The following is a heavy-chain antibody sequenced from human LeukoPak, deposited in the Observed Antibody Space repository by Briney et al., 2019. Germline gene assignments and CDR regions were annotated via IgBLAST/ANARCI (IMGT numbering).Heavy chain of an antibody. D-gene: IGHD4-11*01. V-gene: IGHV4-39*01. J-gene: IGHJ3*02. CDR1: GGSISSYY. Sequence: SETLSLTCTVSGGSISSYYWGWIRQPPGKGLEWIGSIYYSGSTYYNPSLKSRVTISVDTSKNQFSLKLSSVTAADTAVYYCARQRENDLQYPCAFDIWGQGTMVTVSS. CDR3: ARQRENDLQYPCAFDI. CDR2: IYYSGST.